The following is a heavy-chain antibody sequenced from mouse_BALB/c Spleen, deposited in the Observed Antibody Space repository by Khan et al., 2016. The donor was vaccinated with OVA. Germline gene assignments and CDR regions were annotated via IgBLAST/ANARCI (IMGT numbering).Heavy chain of an antibody. V-gene: IGHV1-9*01. D-gene: IGHD2-1*01. Sequence: QVQLKQSGAELMKPGASVKISCKATGYTFSNYWIEWVKQRPGHGLEWIGEILPGNGSTNYNQKFKDKATFTADTSSNIAYMQLSSLTSEDSAVDYCARYGNDWWFDDWGAGTTVTVSS. CDR3: ARYGNDWWFDD. J-gene: IGHJ1*01. CDR1: GYTFSNYW. CDR2: ILPGNGST.